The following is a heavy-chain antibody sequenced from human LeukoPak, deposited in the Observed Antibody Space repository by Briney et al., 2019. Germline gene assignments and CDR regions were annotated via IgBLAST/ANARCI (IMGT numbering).Heavy chain of an antibody. V-gene: IGHV1-8*01. Sequence: ASVKVSCKASGYTFTSYDINWVRQATGQGLEWMGWMNPNSGNTGYAQKLQGRVTMTTDTSTSTAYMELRSLRSDDTAVYYCARGLEAAALYYYYMDVWGKGTTVTVSS. D-gene: IGHD6-13*01. J-gene: IGHJ6*03. CDR3: ARGLEAAALYYYYMDV. CDR2: MNPNSGNT. CDR1: GYTFTSYD.